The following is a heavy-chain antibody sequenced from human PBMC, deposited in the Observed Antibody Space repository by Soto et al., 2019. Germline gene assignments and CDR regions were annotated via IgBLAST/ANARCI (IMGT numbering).Heavy chain of an antibody. CDR2: INAGNGNT. CDR3: ARVEMEVPATLHFDY. CDR1: GYTFTSYA. D-gene: IGHD2-15*01. J-gene: IGHJ4*02. Sequence: ASVKVSCKASGYTFTSYAMHWVRQAPGQRLEWMGWINAGNGNTKYSQKFQGRVTITRDTSASTAYMELSSLRSEDTAVYYCARVEMEVPATLHFDYWGQGTLVTVSS. V-gene: IGHV1-3*01.